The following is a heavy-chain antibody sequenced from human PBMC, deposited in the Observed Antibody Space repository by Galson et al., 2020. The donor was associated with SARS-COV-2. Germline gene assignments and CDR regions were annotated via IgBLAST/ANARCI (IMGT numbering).Heavy chain of an antibody. J-gene: IGHJ5*02. Sequence: ASVKVSCKASGYTFSGHYMHWVRLAPGQGLEWMGRINPNSGDTDVAQKFQGRVTMTTDTSLTTAYMELSRLTSDDTAVYYCTRGSNSSPFCRFGPWGQGTLVTGSS. CDR1: GYTFSGHY. D-gene: IGHD3-10*01. CDR3: TRGSNSSPFCRFGP. CDR2: INPNSGDT. V-gene: IGHV1-2*06.